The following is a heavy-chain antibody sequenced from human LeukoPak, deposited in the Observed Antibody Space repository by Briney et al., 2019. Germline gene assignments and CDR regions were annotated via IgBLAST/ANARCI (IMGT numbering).Heavy chain of an antibody. J-gene: IGHJ4*02. Sequence: SETLSLTCTVSGGSISSYYWSWIRQPPGKGLEWIGYIYYSGSTNYNPSLKSRVTISVDTSKNQFSLKLSSVTAADTDVYYCATLGGTYYYGSGSYSFSKDYWGQGTLVTVSS. CDR2: IYYSGST. CDR3: ATLGGTYYYGSGSYSFSKDY. D-gene: IGHD3-10*01. V-gene: IGHV4-59*01. CDR1: GGSISSYY.